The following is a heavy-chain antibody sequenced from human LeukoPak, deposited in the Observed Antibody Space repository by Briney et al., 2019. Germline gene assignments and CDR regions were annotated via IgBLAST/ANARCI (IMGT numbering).Heavy chain of an antibody. Sequence: GGSLRLSCAASGFTFSSYAMHWVRQAPGKGLVWVSRINTDGSSTSYADSVKGRFTISRDNAKNTLYLQMNSLRAEDTAVYYCARESPDGPLDVWGKGTTVTVSS. CDR3: ARESPDGPLDV. CDR1: GFTFSSYA. V-gene: IGHV3-74*01. J-gene: IGHJ6*04. CDR2: INTDGSST.